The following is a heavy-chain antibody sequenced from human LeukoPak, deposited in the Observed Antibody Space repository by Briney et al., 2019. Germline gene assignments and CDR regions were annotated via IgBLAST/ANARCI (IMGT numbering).Heavy chain of an antibody. J-gene: IGHJ5*02. CDR3: ARSPVTYYYDSSGYYAPNWFDP. CDR2: IIPIFGTA. Sequence: SVKVSCKASGGTFSSYAISWVRQAPGQGLEWMGGIIPIFGTANYAQTFQGRVTITADEFTSTAYMELSSLRSDDTAVYYCARSPVTYYYDSSGYYAPNWFDPWGQGTLVTVSS. CDR1: GGTFSSYA. V-gene: IGHV1-69*13. D-gene: IGHD3-22*01.